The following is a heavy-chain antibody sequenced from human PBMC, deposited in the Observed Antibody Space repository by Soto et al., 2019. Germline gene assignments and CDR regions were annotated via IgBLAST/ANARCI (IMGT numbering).Heavy chain of an antibody. Sequence: EVQLVESGGGLVKPGGSLRLSCAASGFTFSSYSMNWVRQAPGKGLEWVSSISSRSSYIYYADSVKGRFTISRDNAKNSLYLQMISLRAEDTAVYYCARVTLGYCISTSCFYDYWGQGTLVTVSS. J-gene: IGHJ4*02. D-gene: IGHD2-2*01. CDR2: ISSRSSYI. CDR1: GFTFSSYS. V-gene: IGHV3-21*01. CDR3: ARVTLGYCISTSCFYDY.